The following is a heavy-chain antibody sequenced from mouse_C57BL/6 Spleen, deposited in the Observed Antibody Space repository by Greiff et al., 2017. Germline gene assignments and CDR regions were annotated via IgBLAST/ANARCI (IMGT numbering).Heavy chain of an antibody. CDR3: ARHLDGYYGLDY. V-gene: IGHV2-6-1*01. CDR2: IWSDGST. Sequence: QVQLQQSGPGLVAPSQSLSITCTVSGFSLTSYGVHWVRQPPGKGLEWLVVIWSDGSTTYNSALKSRLSISKDNSKSQVFLKMNSLQTDDTAMYYCARHLDGYYGLDYWGQGTSVTVSS. CDR1: GFSLTSYG. J-gene: IGHJ4*01. D-gene: IGHD2-3*01.